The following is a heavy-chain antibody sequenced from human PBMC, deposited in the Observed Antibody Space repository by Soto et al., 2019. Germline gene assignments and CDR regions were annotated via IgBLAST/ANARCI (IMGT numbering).Heavy chain of an antibody. CDR1: GGSIRSYY. J-gene: IGHJ3*02. D-gene: IGHD2-2*01. CDR3: AIQCSSTRCFDDFDI. CDR2: IYYSGST. V-gene: IGHV4-59*01. Sequence: QVQLQESGPGLVKPSETLSLTCTDSGGSIRSYYWSWIRQPPGKGLEWIGYIYYSGSTNYNPSLKSRVIISVDTSKNQVSLKLSSVTAANTAVYYCAIQCSSTRCFDDFDICGHGTMLTVSS.